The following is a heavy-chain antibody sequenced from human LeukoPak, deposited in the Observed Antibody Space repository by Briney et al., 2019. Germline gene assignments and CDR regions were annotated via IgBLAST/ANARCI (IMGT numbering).Heavy chain of an antibody. CDR2: VSHTGGT. CDR1: GFTLTNDD. CDR3: AKVSWSSGYLKNY. J-gene: IGHJ4*02. Sequence: PGGSLRLACVASGFTLTNDDTSWVRQAPGKGLEWVSAVSHTGGTSYAESVKGRFTLSRDNSKNTLYLQMNSLRAEDTAVYHCAKVSWSSGYLKNYWGQGTLVTVSS. V-gene: IGHV3-23*01. D-gene: IGHD3-10*01.